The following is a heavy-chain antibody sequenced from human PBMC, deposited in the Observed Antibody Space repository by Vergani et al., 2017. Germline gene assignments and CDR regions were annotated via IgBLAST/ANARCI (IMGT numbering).Heavy chain of an antibody. CDR2: TYYRSKWYN. V-gene: IGHV6-1*01. D-gene: IGHD1-1*01. CDR3: VRDRGATGTLDALDI. Sequence: QVQLQQSGPGLVKPSQTLSLTCAISGDSVSSNSAAWNWIRQSPSRGLEWLGRTYYRSKWYNDYAVSVEIRITINPDTTTNQFSLQLKSAPPEDTAVYYCVRDRGATGTLDALDIWGQGTMVTVSS. CDR1: GDSVSSNSAA. J-gene: IGHJ3*02.